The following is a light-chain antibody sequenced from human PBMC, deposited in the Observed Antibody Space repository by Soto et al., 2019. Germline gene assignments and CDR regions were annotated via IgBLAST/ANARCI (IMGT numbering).Light chain of an antibody. J-gene: IGLJ2*01. V-gene: IGLV1-51*01. CDR3: ATWDDSLPAV. Sequence: QSVLTQPPSVSAAPGQKVTISCSGSSSNIGTNYVSWYQHLPGTAPKLLIYDNDKRPSGIPDRFSGSKSGTSATLGITGLQTGDEADYYCATWDDSLPAVFGGGTKLTVL. CDR1: SSNIGTNY. CDR2: DND.